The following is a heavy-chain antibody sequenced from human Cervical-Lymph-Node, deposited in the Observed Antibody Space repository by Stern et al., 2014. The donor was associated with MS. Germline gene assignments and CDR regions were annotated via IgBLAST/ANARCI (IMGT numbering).Heavy chain of an antibody. CDR2: IIPIFGTA. V-gene: IGHV1-69*01. CDR3: ARDRDDYGDYGWFDP. D-gene: IGHD4-17*01. J-gene: IGHJ5*02. Sequence: VQLVESGAEVKKPGSSVKVSCKASGGTLSSHAISWVRQAPGQGLEGMGGIIPIFGTANYAQKFQGRVTITADESTSTAYMELSSLRSEDTAVYYCARDRDDYGDYGWFDPWGQGTLVTVSS. CDR1: GGTLSSHA.